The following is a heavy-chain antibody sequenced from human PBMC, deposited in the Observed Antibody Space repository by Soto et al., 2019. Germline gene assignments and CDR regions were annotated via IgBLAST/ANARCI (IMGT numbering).Heavy chain of an antibody. V-gene: IGHV3-23*01. CDR1: GFTFSSYA. CDR2: ISGSGGST. J-gene: IGHJ5*02. Sequence: EVQLLESGGGLVQPGGSLRLSCAASGFTFSSYAMSWVRQAPGKGLEWVSAISGSGGSTYYADSVKGRFTISRDNSKNTPYLQMNSLRAQGTAVYYCAKDEYQLPSPRFDPWGQGTLVTVSS. CDR3: AKDEYQLPSPRFDP. D-gene: IGHD2-2*01.